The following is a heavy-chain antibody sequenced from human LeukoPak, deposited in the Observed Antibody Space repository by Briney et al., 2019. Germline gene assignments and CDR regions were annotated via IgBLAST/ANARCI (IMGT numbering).Heavy chain of an antibody. Sequence: PGGSLRLSCAASGFTFSSYAMSWVRQAPGKGLEWVSAISGSGGSTYYADSVKGRFTISRDNSKNTLYLQMNSLRDEDTAVYYCAKEASWTYDSSGLFDYWGQGTLVTVSS. V-gene: IGHV3-23*01. D-gene: IGHD3-22*01. CDR3: AKEASWTYDSSGLFDY. CDR2: ISGSGGST. J-gene: IGHJ4*02. CDR1: GFTFSSYA.